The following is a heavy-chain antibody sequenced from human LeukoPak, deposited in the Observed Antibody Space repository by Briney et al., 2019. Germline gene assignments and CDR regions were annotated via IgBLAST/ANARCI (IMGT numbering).Heavy chain of an antibody. CDR2: IYGGGSA. CDR3: AKDRYVVVPAARSFQK. CDR1: RFTVSNNY. V-gene: IGHV3-66*02. Sequence: GGSLRLSCAASRFTVSNNYMSWVRQAPGKGLEWVSVIYGGGSAYYPDSVKGRFTISRDNSKNTLYLQMNSLRAEDTAVYYCAKDRYVVVPAARSFQKWGQGTLVTVSS. D-gene: IGHD2-2*01. J-gene: IGHJ4*02.